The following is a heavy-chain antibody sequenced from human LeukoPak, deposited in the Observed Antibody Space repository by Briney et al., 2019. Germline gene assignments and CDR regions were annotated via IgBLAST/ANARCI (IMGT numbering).Heavy chain of an antibody. CDR1: GYTFTSYD. V-gene: IGHV1-8*01. CDR2: MNPNSGNT. J-gene: IGHJ6*02. CDR3: ARDMGRGYCSGGSCYPGVYYYYYGMDV. Sequence: ASVKVSCKASGYTFTSYDINWVRQATGQGLEWMGWMNPNSGNTGYAQKFQGRVTMTRNTSISTAYMELSSLRSEDTAVYYCARDMGRGYCSGGSCYPGVYYYYYGMDVWGQGTTVTVSS. D-gene: IGHD2-15*01.